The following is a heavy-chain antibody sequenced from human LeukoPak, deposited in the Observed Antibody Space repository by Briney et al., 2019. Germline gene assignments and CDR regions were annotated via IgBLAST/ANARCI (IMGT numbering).Heavy chain of an antibody. CDR1: GGSFSGYY. CDR3: ARGDTIYYYYGMDV. J-gene: IGHJ6*02. Sequence: SETLSLTCAVYGGSFSGYYWSWIRQPPGKGLEWIGEINHSGSTNYNPSLKSRVTISVDTSKNQFSLKLSSVAAADTAVYYCARGDTIYYYYGMDVWGQGTTVTVSS. D-gene: IGHD3-10*01. CDR2: INHSGST. V-gene: IGHV4-34*01.